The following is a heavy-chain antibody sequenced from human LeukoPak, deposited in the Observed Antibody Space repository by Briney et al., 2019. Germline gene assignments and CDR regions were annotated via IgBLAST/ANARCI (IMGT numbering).Heavy chain of an antibody. V-gene: IGHV3-23*01. CDR3: AKAPHIVVVPAAYFDY. CDR2: ISGSGGST. CDR1: GFAFSSYA. Sequence: GGSLGLSCAASGFAFSSYAMSWVRQAPGKGLEWVSAISGSGGSTYYADSVKGRFTISRDNSKNTLYPQMNSLRAEDTAVYYCAKAPHIVVVPAAYFDYWGQGTLVTVSS. J-gene: IGHJ4*02. D-gene: IGHD2-2*01.